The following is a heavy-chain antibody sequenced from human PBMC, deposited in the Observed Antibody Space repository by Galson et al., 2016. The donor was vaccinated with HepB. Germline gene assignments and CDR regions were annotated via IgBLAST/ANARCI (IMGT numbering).Heavy chain of an antibody. V-gene: IGHV1-3*01. CDR3: AGGWFEHYYYGIDV. J-gene: IGHJ6*02. CDR2: FNGGNGNT. CDR1: GFSFTTYA. Sequence: SVKVSCKASGFSFTTYAFHWVRQAPGQRLEWMGWFNGGNGNTKYSQKFQGRVTITRDTPANTVYMELRSLRSEDTAVYYCAGGWFEHYYYGIDVWGQGTTVTVSS. D-gene: IGHD3-10*01.